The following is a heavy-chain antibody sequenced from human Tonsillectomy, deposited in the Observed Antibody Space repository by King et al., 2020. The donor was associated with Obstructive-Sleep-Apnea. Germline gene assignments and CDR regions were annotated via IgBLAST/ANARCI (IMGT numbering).Heavy chain of an antibody. D-gene: IGHD6-13*01. CDR3: ATTLIAAAGKITERYYYGMDV. V-gene: IGHV3-23*04. CDR2: ISGSGGST. CDR1: GFTFSSYA. Sequence: VQLVESGGGLVQPGGSLRLSCAASGFTFSSYAMSWVRQAPGKGLEWVSAISGSGGSTYYADSVKGRFTISRDNSKNTLYLQMNSLRAEDTAVYYCATTLIAAAGKITERYYYGMDVWGQGTTVTVSS. J-gene: IGHJ6*02.